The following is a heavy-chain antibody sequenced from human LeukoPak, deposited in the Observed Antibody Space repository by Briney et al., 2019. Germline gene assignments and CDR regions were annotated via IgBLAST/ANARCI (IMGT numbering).Heavy chain of an antibody. CDR1: GGTFSSYA. Sequence: ASVKVSCKASGGTFSSYAISWVRQAPGQGLEWTGGIIPIFGTANYAQKFQGRVTITADESTSTAYMELSSLRSEDTAVYYCASPEGGYSYGYVYWGQGTLVTVSS. CDR3: ASPEGGYSYGYVY. D-gene: IGHD5-18*01. V-gene: IGHV1-69*13. CDR2: IIPIFGTA. J-gene: IGHJ4*02.